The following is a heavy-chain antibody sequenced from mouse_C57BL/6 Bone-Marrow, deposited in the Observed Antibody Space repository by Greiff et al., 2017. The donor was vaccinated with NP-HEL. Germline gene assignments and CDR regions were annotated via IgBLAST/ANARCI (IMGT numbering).Heavy chain of an antibody. CDR3: ARSYYGSPLFAY. J-gene: IGHJ3*01. Sequence: QVQLKQSGAELVKPGASVKISCKASGYAFSSYWMNWVKQRPGKGLEWIGQIYPGDGDTNYNGKFKGKATLTAAKSSSPAYMQLSSLTSEDSAVYFCARSYYGSPLFAYWGQGTLVTVSA. CDR1: GYAFSSYW. CDR2: IYPGDGDT. D-gene: IGHD1-1*01. V-gene: IGHV1-80*01.